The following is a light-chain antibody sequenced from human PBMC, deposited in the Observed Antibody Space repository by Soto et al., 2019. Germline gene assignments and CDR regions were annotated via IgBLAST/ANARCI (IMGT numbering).Light chain of an antibody. CDR3: QQYGDSPYT. J-gene: IGKJ2*01. CDR2: GAS. Sequence: EIVLTQSPGTLSLSPGERATLSCRASQSVGSYLAWYQQKPGQAPRLLIYGASSRATSIPDRISGSGSGTDFTLTISRLEPQDFAVYYCQQYGDSPYTFGQGTKLETK. CDR1: QSVGSY. V-gene: IGKV3-20*01.